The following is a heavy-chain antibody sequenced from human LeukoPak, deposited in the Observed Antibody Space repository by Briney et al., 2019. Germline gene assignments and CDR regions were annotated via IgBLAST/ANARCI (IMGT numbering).Heavy chain of an antibody. Sequence: SETLSLTCAVSGASFSGDYWSWLRQPPGKGLEWIAEINHSGRSNFNPSLQGRVTISVHTSKNQFSLNLSSVTAADTARYYCARGLYDSGDYYYGIRAYYFDQWGQGTLVTVSS. CDR3: ARGLYDSGDYYYGIRAYYFDQ. J-gene: IGHJ4*02. V-gene: IGHV4-34*01. CDR2: INHSGRS. D-gene: IGHD3-22*01. CDR1: GASFSGDY.